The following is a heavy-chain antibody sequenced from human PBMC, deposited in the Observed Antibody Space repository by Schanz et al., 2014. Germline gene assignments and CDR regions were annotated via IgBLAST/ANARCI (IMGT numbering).Heavy chain of an antibody. D-gene: IGHD3-3*01. J-gene: IGHJ4*02. CDR3: VRDSFFAFDS. V-gene: IGHV3-11*06. CDR2: ISDSGTYT. Sequence: QVQVVQSGGGLVKPGGSLRLSCAASGFVFGDYYMTWIRQAPGKGLEWLSYISDSGTYTNYADSVKGRFTMSRDNAKNSVFLQMNSLRAEDTAVYYCVRDSFFAFDSWGQGTLVTVSS. CDR1: GFVFGDYY.